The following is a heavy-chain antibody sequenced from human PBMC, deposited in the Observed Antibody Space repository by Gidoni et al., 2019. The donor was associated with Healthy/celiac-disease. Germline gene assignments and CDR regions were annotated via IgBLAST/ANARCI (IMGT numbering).Heavy chain of an antibody. D-gene: IGHD6-19*01. Sequence: EVQLVESGGGLVKPGGSLRLSCAASGFTFSSYSMNWVRQAPGKGLEWVSSISSSSSYIYYADSVKGRFTSSRDNAKNSLYLQMNSLRAEDTAVYYCARESDSSGWSSTYYFDYWGQGTLVTVSS. CDR3: ARESDSSGWSSTYYFDY. J-gene: IGHJ4*02. V-gene: IGHV3-21*01. CDR2: ISSSSSYI. CDR1: GFTFSSYS.